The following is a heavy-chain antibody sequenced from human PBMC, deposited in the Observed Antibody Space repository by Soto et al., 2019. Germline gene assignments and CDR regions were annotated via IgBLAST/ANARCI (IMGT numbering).Heavy chain of an antibody. J-gene: IGHJ6*02. Sequence: LRLSCAASGFTFSSYAMSWVRQAPGKGLEWVSAISGSGGSTYYADSVKGRFTISRDNSKNTLYLQMNSLRAEDTAVYYCAKDQVDPILYYYYGMDVWGQGTTVTVSS. D-gene: IGHD2-15*01. CDR1: GFTFSSYA. CDR3: AKDQVDPILYYYYGMDV. V-gene: IGHV3-23*01. CDR2: ISGSGGST.